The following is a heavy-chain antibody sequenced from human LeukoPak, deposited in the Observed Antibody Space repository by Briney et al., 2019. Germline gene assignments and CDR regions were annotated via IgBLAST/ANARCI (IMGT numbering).Heavy chain of an antibody. V-gene: IGHV4-59*01. Sequence: SETLSLTCTVSGGSISSYYWSWIRQPPGKGLEWIGYIYYSGSTNYNPSLKSRVTISVDTSKNQFSLKLSSVTAADTAVYYCARAGTMVRGVIITRGGNWFDPWGQGTLVTVSS. J-gene: IGHJ5*02. CDR1: GGSISSYY. CDR2: IYYSGST. D-gene: IGHD3-10*01. CDR3: ARAGTMVRGVIITRGGNWFDP.